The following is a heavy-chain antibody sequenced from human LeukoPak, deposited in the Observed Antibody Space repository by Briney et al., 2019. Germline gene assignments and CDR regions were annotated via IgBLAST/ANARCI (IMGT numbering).Heavy chain of an antibody. J-gene: IGHJ4*02. V-gene: IGHV5-51*01. Sequence: GESLKISCKGSGYSFTSYWIGWVRQMPGKGLEWMGIIYPGDSDTRYSPSFQGQVTISADKSISTACLQWSSLKASDTAMYYCARLAYDILTGYYFDYWGQGTLVTVSS. CDR3: ARLAYDILTGYYFDY. D-gene: IGHD3-9*01. CDR1: GYSFTSYW. CDR2: IYPGDSDT.